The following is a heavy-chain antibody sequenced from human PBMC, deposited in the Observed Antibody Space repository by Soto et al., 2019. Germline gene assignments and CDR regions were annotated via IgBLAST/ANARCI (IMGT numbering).Heavy chain of an antibody. D-gene: IGHD3-3*01. CDR2: ISSTGDTT. Sequence: GGSLRLSCAAPGVTFSTYSFNWVRQAPGKGLEWVSYISSTGDTTHYADSVKGRFTISRDNAKNSLYLQMNSLRDEDTAVYYCARAGRVTIFGVVILWGLGTLVTVSS. CDR1: GVTFSTYS. CDR3: ARAGRVTIFGVVIL. V-gene: IGHV3-48*02. J-gene: IGHJ4*02.